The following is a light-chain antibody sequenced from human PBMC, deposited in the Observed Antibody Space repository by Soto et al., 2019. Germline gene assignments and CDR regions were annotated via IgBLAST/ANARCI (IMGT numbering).Light chain of an antibody. J-gene: IGKJ1*01. CDR2: AAS. CDR3: QQYKTYAT. CDR1: QDVSGY. Sequence: AIRMTQSPSSLSASTGDRVTITCRASQDVSGYVAWYQQKPGQAPRLLMYAASTLQTGVPSRFSGGGSRTDFTLTITCLQSEDYATYYCQQYKTYATFGQGTRVEVK. V-gene: IGKV1-8*01.